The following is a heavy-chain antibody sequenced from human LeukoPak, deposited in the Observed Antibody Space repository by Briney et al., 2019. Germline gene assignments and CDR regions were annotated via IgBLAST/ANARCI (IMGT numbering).Heavy chain of an antibody. CDR1: GDSVSSNSVT. V-gene: IGHV6-1*01. J-gene: IGHJ5*02. CDR3: ARRLTQYDCFDP. Sequence: SQTLSLTCAISGDSVSSNSVTWNWIRQSPSRGLEWLGRTYYRSTWYNDYAVSVRGRITVSPDASKNQFSLHLNSVTPEDTAVYYCARRLTQYDCFDPWGQGILVTVSS. CDR2: TYYRSTWYN. D-gene: IGHD2-2*01.